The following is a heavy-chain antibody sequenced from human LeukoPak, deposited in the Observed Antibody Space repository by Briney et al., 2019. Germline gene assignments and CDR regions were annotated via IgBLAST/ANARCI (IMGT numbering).Heavy chain of an antibody. V-gene: IGHV3-9*01. CDR1: GFTFDDYA. CDR3: AKDINGYSYGWFDY. D-gene: IGHD5-18*01. J-gene: IGHJ4*02. Sequence: PGGSLRLSCAASGFTFDDYAMHWVRQAPGKGLEWVSGISWNSGSIGYADSVKGRFTISRDNAKNSLYLQMNSLRAEDTALYYCAKDINGYSYGWFDYWGQGTLVTVSS. CDR2: ISWNSGSI.